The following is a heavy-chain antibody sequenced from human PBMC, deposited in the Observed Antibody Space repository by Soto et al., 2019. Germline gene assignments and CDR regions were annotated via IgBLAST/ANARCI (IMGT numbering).Heavy chain of an antibody. V-gene: IGHV3-30*19. CDR1: GFTFSSYG. D-gene: IGHD3-3*01. Sequence: VRLSCAASGFTFSSYGMHWVRQAPGKGLEWVAVISHDGRIEKYADSVKGRFTISRDNSKNTLYMQMDSLRLEDTGVYYCARDGLPDDFRSGGYWFDPWGQGTQVNVSS. CDR3: ARDGLPDDFRSGGYWFDP. J-gene: IGHJ5*02. CDR2: ISHDGRIE.